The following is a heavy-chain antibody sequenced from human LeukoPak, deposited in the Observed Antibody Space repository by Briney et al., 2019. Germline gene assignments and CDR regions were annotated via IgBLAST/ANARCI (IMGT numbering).Heavy chain of an antibody. V-gene: IGHV4-34*11. CDR1: GGSFSGYS. CDR2: IYYSGST. CDR3: ARRGSNDYFMFDY. Sequence: ASETLSLTCAVYGGSFSGYSWSWVRQPPGKGLEWIGYIYYSGSTYYNPSLKRRVTISVDKSKNQFSLNLSPVTAADTAVYYCARRGSNDYFMFDYWGQGTLVTVSS. D-gene: IGHD2/OR15-2a*01. J-gene: IGHJ4*02.